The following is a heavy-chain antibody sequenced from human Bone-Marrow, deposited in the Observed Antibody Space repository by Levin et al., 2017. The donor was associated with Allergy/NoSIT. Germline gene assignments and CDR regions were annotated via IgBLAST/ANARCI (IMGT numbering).Heavy chain of an antibody. CDR3: TTVGGALEWIYYFDL. CDR1: GFTFTTAW. J-gene: IGHJ2*01. D-gene: IGHD3-3*01. V-gene: IGHV3-15*01. Sequence: GESLKISCATSGFTFTTAWMTWVRHVPGKGLQWLGRIKSRTDGGTTEYAAPMKDRLTISRDDSKNTLFLQMSSLKSEDSGVYYCTTVGGALEWIYYFDLWGRGTLVTVSS. CDR2: IKSRTDGGTT.